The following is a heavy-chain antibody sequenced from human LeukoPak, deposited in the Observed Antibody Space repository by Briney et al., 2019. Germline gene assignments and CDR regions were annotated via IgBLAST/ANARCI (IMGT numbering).Heavy chain of an antibody. D-gene: IGHD2-21*02. CDR3: ATDRDNSDWQKRFDS. CDR2: INQDASEI. Sequence: GGSLRLSCAASGFTFSTYWMNWYRQAPGKGLEWVGNINQDASEINYVDSVRGRFTISRDNAKNSLHLQMNSLRAEDTAVYYCATDRDNSDWQKRFDSWGQGTLVTVTP. V-gene: IGHV3-7*01. J-gene: IGHJ4*02. CDR1: GFTFSTYW.